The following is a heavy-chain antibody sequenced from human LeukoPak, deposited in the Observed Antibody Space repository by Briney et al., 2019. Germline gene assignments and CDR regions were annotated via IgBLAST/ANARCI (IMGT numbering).Heavy chain of an antibody. J-gene: IGHJ3*02. V-gene: IGHV3-7*01. D-gene: IGHD2-2*02. Sequence: FVDSVRGRFTISRDNARNSLFLQMNSLRAEDTAVYYCAKDQGVPAAILSGDDAFDIWGQGTMVTVSS. CDR3: AKDQGVPAAILSGDDAFDI.